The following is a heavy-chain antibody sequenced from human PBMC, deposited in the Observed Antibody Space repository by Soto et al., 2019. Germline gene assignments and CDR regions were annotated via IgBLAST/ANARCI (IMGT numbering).Heavy chain of an antibody. V-gene: IGHV1-8*01. Sequence: GASVKVSCKASGYTFTSYDINWVRQATGQGLEWMGWMNPNSGNTVYAQKFQGRVTMTRNTSISTAYMELSSLRPEDTAVYYFARGAWIQLWNGDYAFDIWGQGTMVTVSS. J-gene: IGHJ3*02. CDR1: GYTFTSYD. CDR3: ARGAWIQLWNGDYAFDI. D-gene: IGHD5-18*01. CDR2: MNPNSGNT.